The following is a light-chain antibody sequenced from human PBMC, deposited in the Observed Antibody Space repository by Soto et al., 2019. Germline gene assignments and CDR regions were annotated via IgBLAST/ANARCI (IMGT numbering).Light chain of an antibody. J-gene: IGLJ1*01. V-gene: IGLV2-14*01. CDR1: SSDIGGYDY. Sequence: QSVLAQPSSVSGSPGQSITISCTGTSSDIGGYDYISWYQQRPGKAPKLMIYEVRYRPSGVSNRFSGSKSGNTASLTISGLQAEDEAVYYCCSYTRTSNHYFFGSGTKGTVL. CDR3: CSYTRTSNHYF. CDR2: EVR.